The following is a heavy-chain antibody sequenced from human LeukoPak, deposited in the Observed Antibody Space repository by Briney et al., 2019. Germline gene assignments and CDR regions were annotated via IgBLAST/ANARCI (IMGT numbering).Heavy chain of an antibody. CDR3: ARDRYCTAGRCYSDY. CDR1: GFTFNTYC. J-gene: IGHJ4*02. Sequence: GGSLRLSCAASGFTFNTYCMSWVRQAPGKGLEWVANINQDGSEKYVDSVKGRFTISRDNAKNSLYLQMNSLRAEDTAVYYCARDRYCTAGRCYSDYWGQGTLVTASS. CDR2: INQDGSEK. D-gene: IGHD2-8*02. V-gene: IGHV3-7*05.